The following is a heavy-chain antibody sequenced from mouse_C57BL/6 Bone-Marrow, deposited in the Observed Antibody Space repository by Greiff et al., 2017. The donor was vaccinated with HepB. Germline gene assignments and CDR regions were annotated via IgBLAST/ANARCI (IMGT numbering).Heavy chain of an antibody. Sequence: EVTLVESGGGLVKPGGSLKLSCAASGFTFSSYAMSWVRQTPEKRLEWVATISDGGSYTYYPDNVKGRFTISRDNAKNNLYLQMSHLKSEDTAMYYCARSNSTLFAYWGQGTLVTVSA. J-gene: IGHJ3*01. CDR2: ISDGGSYT. V-gene: IGHV5-4*03. CDR1: GFTFSSYA. CDR3: ARSNSTLFAY. D-gene: IGHD2-5*01.